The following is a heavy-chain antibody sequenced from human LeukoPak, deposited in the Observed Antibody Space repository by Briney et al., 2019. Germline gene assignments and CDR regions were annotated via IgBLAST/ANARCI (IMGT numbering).Heavy chain of an antibody. Sequence: ASVKVSCKASGYTFTDYYIHWVRQAPGQGLEWMGWINPTSGGTNYAQRFQGRVTMTRDTSISTAYMELRSLRSDDTAVYYCARGQGLATISYWGQGTLVTVSS. CDR3: ARGQGLATISY. CDR1: GYTFTDYY. CDR2: INPTSGGT. J-gene: IGHJ4*02. D-gene: IGHD5-24*01. V-gene: IGHV1-2*02.